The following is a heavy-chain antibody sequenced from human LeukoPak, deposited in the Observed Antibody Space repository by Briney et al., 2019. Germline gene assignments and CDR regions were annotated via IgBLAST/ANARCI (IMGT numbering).Heavy chain of an antibody. Sequence: GGSLRLSCAASGCTFSSEWMHWVRQAPGRGLVWISHINSDGGSTHYGDSVKGRFTVSRDNAKNTLYLQMNSLRAEDTAVYYCARDLPRTSGPWGQGTLVTVSS. CDR1: GCTFSSEW. D-gene: IGHD3-10*01. V-gene: IGHV3-74*01. J-gene: IGHJ5*02. CDR2: INSDGGST. CDR3: ARDLPRTSGP.